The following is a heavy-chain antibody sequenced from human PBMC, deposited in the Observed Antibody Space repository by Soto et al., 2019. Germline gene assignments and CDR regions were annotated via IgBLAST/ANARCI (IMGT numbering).Heavy chain of an antibody. Sequence: QVQLVQSGAEVKKPGSSVKVSCKASGGTFSSYAISWVRQAPGQGLEWMGGIIPIFGTANYAQKFQGRVTITADKSTSTAYMELSSLRSEDTAVYYCARDGVAITGTDDAFDIWGQGTMVTVSS. J-gene: IGHJ3*02. CDR3: ARDGVAITGTDDAFDI. D-gene: IGHD1-20*01. CDR2: IIPIFGTA. V-gene: IGHV1-69*06. CDR1: GGTFSSYA.